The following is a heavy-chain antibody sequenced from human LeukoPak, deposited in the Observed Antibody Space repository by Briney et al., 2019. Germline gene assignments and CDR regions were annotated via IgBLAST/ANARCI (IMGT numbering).Heavy chain of an antibody. CDR3: ARDPLGYCSSTSCSFDY. V-gene: IGHV3-7*01. CDR1: EFTFSSYW. D-gene: IGHD2-2*01. J-gene: IGHJ4*02. Sequence: GGSLRLSCAASEFTFSSYWMSWVRQAPGKGLEWVANIKQDGGQIYYLDSVKGRFTVSRDNAKNSLYLQMNSLRAEDTAVYYCARDPLGYCSSTSCSFDYWGQGTLVTVSS. CDR2: IKQDGGQI.